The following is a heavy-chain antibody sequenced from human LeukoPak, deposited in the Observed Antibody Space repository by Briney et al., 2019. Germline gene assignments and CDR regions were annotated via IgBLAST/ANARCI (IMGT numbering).Heavy chain of an antibody. CDR2: INHSGST. D-gene: IGHD3-22*01. J-gene: IGHJ6*03. CDR1: GGSFSGYY. V-gene: IGHV4-34*01. CDR3: ARGRSLDSSGYYHNYYYYMDV. Sequence: SETLSLTCAVYGGSFSGYYWSWIRQPPGKGLEWIGEINHSGSTNYNPSLKSRVTISVDTSKNQFSLKLSSVTAADTAVYYCARGRSLDSSGYYHNYYYYMDVWGKGTTVTVSS.